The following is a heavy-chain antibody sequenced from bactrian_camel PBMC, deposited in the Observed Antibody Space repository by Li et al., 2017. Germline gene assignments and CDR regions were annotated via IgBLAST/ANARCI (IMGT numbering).Heavy chain of an antibody. CDR2: IQRSGSTP. Sequence: HVQLVESGGGLVQPGGSLRLSCLASGVTSRRQYISWVRQAPGKGLEWVARIQRSGSTPYYADSVEGRFTISQDNANTVYLQMDSLEPEDTAMYFCAAKAHYCSQWNAYNYWGQGTQVTVS. J-gene: IGHJ4*01. CDR3: AAKAHYCSQWNAYNY. CDR1: GVTSRRQY. V-gene: IGHV3-2*01. D-gene: IGHD3*01.